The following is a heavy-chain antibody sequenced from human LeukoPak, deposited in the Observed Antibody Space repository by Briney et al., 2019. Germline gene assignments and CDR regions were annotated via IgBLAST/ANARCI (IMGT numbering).Heavy chain of an antibody. V-gene: IGHV6-1*01. CDR1: GDSVSSNSAA. D-gene: IGHD3-22*01. J-gene: IGHJ4*02. Sequence: SQTLSLTCAISGDSVSSNSAAWNWIRQSPSRGLEWLGRTYYRSKGSNDYAVSVKSRITINPDTSRNQFSLQLSSVTPEDTAVYYCARYYYDSRGYYYYYFDYWGQETLVTVSS. CDR3: ARYYYDSRGYYYYYFDY. CDR2: TYYRSKGSN.